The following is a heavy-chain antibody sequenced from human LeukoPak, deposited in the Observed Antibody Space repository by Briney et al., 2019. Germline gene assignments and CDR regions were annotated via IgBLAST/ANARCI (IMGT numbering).Heavy chain of an antibody. V-gene: IGHV4-38-2*02. CDR2: IYHSGST. CDR1: GYSISSGYY. Sequence: SETLSLTCTVSGYSISSGYYWGWIRQPPGKGLEWIGSIYHSGSTYYNPSLKSRVTISVDTSKNQFSLKLSSVTAADTAVYYCARDCCRDTIWGQGTLVTVSS. CDR3: ARDCCRDTI. J-gene: IGHJ4*02. D-gene: IGHD3-3*01.